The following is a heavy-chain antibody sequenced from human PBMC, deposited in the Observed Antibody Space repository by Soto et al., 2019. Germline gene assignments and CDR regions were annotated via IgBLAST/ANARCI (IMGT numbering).Heavy chain of an antibody. J-gene: IGHJ3*02. V-gene: IGHV1-69*13. CDR1: GATFSRYS. Sequence: SVQVSCKASGATFSRYSISWVRQAPGQGLEWMGGIIPIFGTANYAQKFQGRVTITADESTSTAYMELSSLRSEDTAVYYCASPLNVDAFDIWGQGPMVPGSS. D-gene: IGHD3-16*01. CDR2: IIPIFGTA. CDR3: ASPLNVDAFDI.